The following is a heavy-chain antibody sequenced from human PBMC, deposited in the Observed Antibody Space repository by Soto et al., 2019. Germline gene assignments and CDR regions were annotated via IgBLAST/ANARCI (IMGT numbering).Heavy chain of an antibody. CDR3: AADHTMVRGVIISAPFDP. V-gene: IGHV1-58*01. Sequence: ASVKVSCMASGFTFTSSAVQWVRQARGQRLEWIGWIVVGSGNTNYAQKFQERVTITRDMSTSTAYMELSSLRSEDTAVYYCAADHTMVRGVIISAPFDPWGQGTLVTVSS. J-gene: IGHJ5*02. CDR2: IVVGSGNT. D-gene: IGHD3-10*01. CDR1: GFTFTSSA.